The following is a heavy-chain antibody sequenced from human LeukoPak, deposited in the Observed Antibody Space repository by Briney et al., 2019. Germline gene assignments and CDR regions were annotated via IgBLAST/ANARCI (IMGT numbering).Heavy chain of an antibody. CDR3: ARRGGDYGADHFFDY. J-gene: IGHJ4*02. CDR2: IYYSGST. CDR1: GGSISSYY. Sequence: SETLSLTCTVSGGSISSYYWSWIRQPPGKGLEWVGYIYYSGSTNDNPSLKSRVTISVDTSKNQFSLKLSSVTAADTAVYYCARRGGDYGADHFFDYWGQGTLVTASS. V-gene: IGHV4-59*01. D-gene: IGHD4-17*01.